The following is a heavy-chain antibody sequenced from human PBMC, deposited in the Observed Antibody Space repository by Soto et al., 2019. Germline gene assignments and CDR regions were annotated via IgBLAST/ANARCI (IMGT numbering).Heavy chain of an antibody. D-gene: IGHD1-1*01. J-gene: IGHJ4*02. CDR1: GFSFNTYG. Sequence: QVHLVESGGGVVQPGRSLRLSCAASGFSFNTYGMHWVRQAPGKGLEWVAVISSDGSKEYYADSVKGRFTISRDNSENTLYLQMNSLRPEDTAVYSCAKDFYNKVSYRLWICHYWGQGTQVTVSS. CDR3: AKDFYNKVSYRLWICHY. CDR2: ISSDGSKE. V-gene: IGHV3-30*18.